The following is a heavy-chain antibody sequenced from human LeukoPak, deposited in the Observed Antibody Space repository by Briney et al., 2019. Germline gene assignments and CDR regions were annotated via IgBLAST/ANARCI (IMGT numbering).Heavy chain of an antibody. J-gene: IGHJ3*02. D-gene: IGHD3-3*01. CDR3: AKETTIFGVVNAFDI. CDR2: ISGSGIST. V-gene: IGHV3-23*01. Sequence: GGSLRLSCAASGFTFSNYAMSWVRQAPGKGLEWVSSISGSGISTYYSDSVKGRFTISRDNSKSTLYLHMNSLRAEDTVVYYCAKETTIFGVVNAFDIWGQGTMVTVSS. CDR1: GFTFSNYA.